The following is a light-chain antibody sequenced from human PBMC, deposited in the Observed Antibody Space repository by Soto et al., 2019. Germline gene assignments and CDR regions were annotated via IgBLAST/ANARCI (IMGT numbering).Light chain of an antibody. V-gene: IGKV3-20*01. Sequence: EIVLTQSPGTLSLSPGERATLSCRASQSVSSIYLGWYQQKPGQAPRLLMYGASSRATGIPERFSGSGSGTDFTLTISRLEPEDFAVYYCQQYGSSGTFGQGTKVDIK. CDR3: QQYGSSGT. CDR1: QSVSSIY. J-gene: IGKJ1*01. CDR2: GAS.